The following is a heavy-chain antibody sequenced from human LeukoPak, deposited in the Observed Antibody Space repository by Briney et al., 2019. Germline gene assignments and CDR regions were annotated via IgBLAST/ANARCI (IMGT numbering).Heavy chain of an antibody. Sequence: GGSLRLSCAASGFTFSSYAMSWVRQAPGKGLEWVSAISGSGGSTYYADSVKGRFTISRDNSKDTLYLQMNSLRAEDTAVYYCAKYDFWTPTGWFDPWGQGTLVTVPS. CDR3: AKYDFWTPTGWFDP. CDR2: ISGSGGST. J-gene: IGHJ5*02. CDR1: GFTFSSYA. D-gene: IGHD3-3*01. V-gene: IGHV3-23*01.